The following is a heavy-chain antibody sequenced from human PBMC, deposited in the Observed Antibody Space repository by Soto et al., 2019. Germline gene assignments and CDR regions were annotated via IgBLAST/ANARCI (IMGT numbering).Heavy chain of an antibody. CDR1: GFTLSTYG. CDR3: ANGRGVAVTGTF. V-gene: IGHV3-30*18. J-gene: IGHJ4*02. CDR2: ISYDGSTI. Sequence: QVQLVESGGGVVQPGRSLRLSCAASGFTLSTYGMHWVRQAPGKGLEWVAAISYDGSTIYYADSVKGRFTISRDNSKNPLYLQMSSLRVEDTAVYYCANGRGVAVTGTFWGQGTLVTVSS. D-gene: IGHD6-19*01.